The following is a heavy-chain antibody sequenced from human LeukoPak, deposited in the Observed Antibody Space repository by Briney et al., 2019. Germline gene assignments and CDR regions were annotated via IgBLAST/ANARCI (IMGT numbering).Heavy chain of an antibody. J-gene: IGHJ4*02. CDR2: IYSGGNT. CDR1: GFTVSRNY. D-gene: IGHD3-22*01. CDR3: ARDLGGSGYSEVFDY. V-gene: IGHV3-66*01. Sequence: GGSLRLSCAASGFTVSRNYMSWVRQAPGKGLEWVSVIYSGGNTYYADSVKGRFTISRDNSKNTSYLHMNSLRAEDTAVYYCARDLGGSGYSEVFDYWGQGTLVTVSS.